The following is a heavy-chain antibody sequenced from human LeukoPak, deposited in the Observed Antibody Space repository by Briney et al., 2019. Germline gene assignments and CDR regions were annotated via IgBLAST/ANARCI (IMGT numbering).Heavy chain of an antibody. CDR2: ISAYNGNT. CDR3: ARDNGWNDVGLDY. CDR1: GYTFTSYG. Sequence: ASVKVSCKASGYTFTSYGISWVRQAPGQGLEWMGWISAYNGNTNYAQKLQGRVTMTTDTSTSTAYTELRSLRSDDTAVYYCARDNGWNDVGLDYWGQGTLVTVSS. J-gene: IGHJ4*02. D-gene: IGHD1-1*01. V-gene: IGHV1-18*01.